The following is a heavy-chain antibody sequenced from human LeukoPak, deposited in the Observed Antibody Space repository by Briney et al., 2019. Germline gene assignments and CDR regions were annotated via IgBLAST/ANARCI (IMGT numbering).Heavy chain of an antibody. J-gene: IGHJ4*02. CDR2: INSDGSST. CDR1: GFTFTSYW. D-gene: IGHD6-13*01. Sequence: GGSLRLSCAASGFTFTSYWMHWVRHAPGKGLVWVSRINSDGSSTIYADSVKGRFTISRDNAKNSLYLQMDSLRAEDTAVYYSAAGGSWYYNYWGQGTLVTVSS. V-gene: IGHV3-74*01. CDR3: AAGGSWYYNY.